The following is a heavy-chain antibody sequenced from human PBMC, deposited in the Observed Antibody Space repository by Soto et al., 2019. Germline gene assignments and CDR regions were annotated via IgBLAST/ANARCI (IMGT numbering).Heavy chain of an antibody. D-gene: IGHD6-13*01. CDR3: ARDLQQLELNYYFYGMDV. CDR1: GFTFDDYG. V-gene: IGHV3-9*01. J-gene: IGHJ6*02. CDR2: INWNSGTM. Sequence: PGGSLRLSCAASGFTFDDYGMHWVRQAPGKGLEWVSGINWNSGTMVYRDSVKGRFTISRDNAKNSLYLQMNSLRAEDTAVYYCARDLQQLELNYYFYGMDVWGQGTTVTVSS.